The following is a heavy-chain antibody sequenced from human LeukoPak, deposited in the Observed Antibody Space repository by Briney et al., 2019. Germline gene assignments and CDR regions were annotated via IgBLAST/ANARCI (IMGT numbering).Heavy chain of an antibody. D-gene: IGHD6-13*01. V-gene: IGHV3-23*01. CDR3: AKDSYSSSWYVGY. CDR1: GFTVSSNY. J-gene: IGHJ4*02. CDR2: ISGSGGST. Sequence: PGGSLRLSCAASGFTVSSNYMSWVRQAPGKGLEWVSAISGSGGSTYYADSVKGRFTISRDNSKNTLYLQMNSLRAEDTAVYYCAKDSYSSSWYVGYWGQGTLVTVSS.